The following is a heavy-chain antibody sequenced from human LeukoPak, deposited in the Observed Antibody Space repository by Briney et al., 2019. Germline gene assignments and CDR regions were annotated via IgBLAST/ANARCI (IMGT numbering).Heavy chain of an antibody. V-gene: IGHV4-59*01. Sequence: SETLSLTCTVYGGSISSYFWSWIRQPPGKGLEWIGHIYYSGSTNYNPSLKSRVTISVDTSKNQFSLKLSSVTAADTAVYYCARGAGNYYFSGMDVWGQGTTVTVSS. CDR2: IYYSGST. CDR3: ARGAGNYYFSGMDV. J-gene: IGHJ6*02. CDR1: GGSISSYF.